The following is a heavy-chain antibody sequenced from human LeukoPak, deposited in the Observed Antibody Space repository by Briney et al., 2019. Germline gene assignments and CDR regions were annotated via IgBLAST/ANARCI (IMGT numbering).Heavy chain of an antibody. CDR1: GYTFTYRY. V-gene: IGHV1-45*02. CDR2: ITPFNGNT. J-gene: IGHJ5*02. Sequence: SVKVSCKASGYTFTYRYLHWVRQAPGQALEWMGWITPFNGNTNYAQKFQGRVTITRDRSMSTAYMELSSLRSEDTAMYYCARGDDYGDSGRFDPWGQGTLVTVSS. CDR3: ARGDDYGDSGRFDP. D-gene: IGHD4-17*01.